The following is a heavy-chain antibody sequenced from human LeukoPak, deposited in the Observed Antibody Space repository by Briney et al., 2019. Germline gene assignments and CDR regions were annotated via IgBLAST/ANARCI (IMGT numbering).Heavy chain of an antibody. CDR2: ISHDGSNK. J-gene: IGHJ4*02. V-gene: IGHV3-30*18. D-gene: IGHD6-19*01. CDR1: GFTFSSYG. Sequence: PGGSLRLSCAASGFTFSSYGMHWVRQAPGKGLEWVAVISHDGSNKYYADSVKGRFTISRDNSKNTLYLQMNSLRAEDTAVYYCAKDQVAVGWTSFDYWGQGTLVTVSS. CDR3: AKDQVAVGWTSFDY.